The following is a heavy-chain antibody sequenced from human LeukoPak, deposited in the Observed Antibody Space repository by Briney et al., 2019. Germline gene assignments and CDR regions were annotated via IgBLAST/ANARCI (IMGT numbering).Heavy chain of an antibody. V-gene: IGHV4-39*01. J-gene: IGHJ3*02. Sequence: SETLSLTCTVSGGSISSSSYYWGWIRQPPGKGLEWIGSIYYSGSTYYNPSLKSRVTISVDTSKNQFSLKLSSVTAADTAVYYCAEVGATAGAFDIWGQGTMVTVSS. CDR1: GGSISSSSYY. CDR2: IYYSGST. CDR3: AEVGATAGAFDI. D-gene: IGHD1-26*01.